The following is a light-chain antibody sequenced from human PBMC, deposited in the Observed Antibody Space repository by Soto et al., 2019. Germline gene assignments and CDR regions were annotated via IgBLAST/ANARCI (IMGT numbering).Light chain of an antibody. J-gene: IGKJ2*01. CDR2: GAS. CDR1: QSISSSY. V-gene: IGKV3-20*01. CDR3: QHYGSSPYT. Sequence: EIVLTQSPGTLSLSPGERATLSCRASQSISSSYLAWYQQKSGQAPRLLIYGASSRATGIPDRFSGSGSGTDFTLTINRLEPEDFAVYYCQHYGSSPYTFGQGTKVDIK.